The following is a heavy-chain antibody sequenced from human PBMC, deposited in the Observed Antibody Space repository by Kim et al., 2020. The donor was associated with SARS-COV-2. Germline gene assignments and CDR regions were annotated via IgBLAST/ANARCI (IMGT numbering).Heavy chain of an antibody. D-gene: IGHD1-26*01. CDR3: VKVGATYHFDH. CDR1: GFTFSIYA. Sequence: GGSLRLSFSASGFTFSIYAMHWVRQAPGKGLEYIAAINSDGGDTYYGASVKGRFTISRDNSKNTLYLQMSSLSVEDTAVFYCVKVGATYHFDHWGQGILVTVSS. CDR2: INSDGGDT. J-gene: IGHJ4*02. V-gene: IGHV3-64D*06.